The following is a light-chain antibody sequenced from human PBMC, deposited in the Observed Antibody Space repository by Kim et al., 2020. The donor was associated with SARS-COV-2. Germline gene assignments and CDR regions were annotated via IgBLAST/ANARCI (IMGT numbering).Light chain of an antibody. CDR3: YSAADNNYV. CDR1: ILARKY. CDR2: KDT. Sequence: SYELTQPSSVSVSPGQTARITCSGDILARKYARWFQQKPSQAPVLVIYKDTERPSGIPERFSGSSSGTTVTLTISGAQVEDEADYYCYSAADNNYVFGTGTKVTVL. J-gene: IGLJ1*01. V-gene: IGLV3-27*01.